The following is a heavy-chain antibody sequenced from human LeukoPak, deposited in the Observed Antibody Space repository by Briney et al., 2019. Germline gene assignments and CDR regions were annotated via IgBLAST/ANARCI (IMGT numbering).Heavy chain of an antibody. J-gene: IGHJ3*02. V-gene: IGHV3-53*01. CDR2: IYSGGST. Sequence: GGSLRLPCAASGFTVSSNYMSWVRQAPGKGLEWVSVIYSGGSTYYADSVKGRFTISRDNSKNTLYLQMNSLRAEDAAVYYCAREVVAGAFDIWGQGTMVTVSS. CDR1: GFTVSSNY. CDR3: AREVVAGAFDI. D-gene: IGHD2-15*01.